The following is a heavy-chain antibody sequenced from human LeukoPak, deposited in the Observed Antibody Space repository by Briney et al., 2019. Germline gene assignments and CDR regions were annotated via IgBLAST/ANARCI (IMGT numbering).Heavy chain of an antibody. Sequence: PSETLSLTCTVSGGSISSRNYGWGWIRQPPGKGLEWVGNIYYSGGTYYNPSLKSRVTISVDTSKNQFSLKLSSVPAADTAVYYCAREVAGTPWIDNWGQGTLVTVSS. CDR2: IYYSGGT. CDR3: AREVAGTPWIDN. CDR1: GGSISSRNYG. J-gene: IGHJ4*02. D-gene: IGHD6-19*01. V-gene: IGHV4-39*02.